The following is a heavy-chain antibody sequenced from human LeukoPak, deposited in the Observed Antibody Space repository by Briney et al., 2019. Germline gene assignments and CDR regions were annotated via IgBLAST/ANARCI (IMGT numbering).Heavy chain of an antibody. V-gene: IGHV3-21*01. D-gene: IGHD3-10*01. J-gene: IGHJ4*02. CDR3: ARAPAPRGFAY. CDR2: ISSSSSYI. CDR1: GFTFSSYS. Sequence: GGSLRLSCAASGFTFSSYSMNWVRQAPGKWIEWVSSISSSSSYIYYADSGKGRFTISTHNAKNSLYLQMNSLPAEATPVHHCARAPAPRGFAYCGQGPLVTVSS.